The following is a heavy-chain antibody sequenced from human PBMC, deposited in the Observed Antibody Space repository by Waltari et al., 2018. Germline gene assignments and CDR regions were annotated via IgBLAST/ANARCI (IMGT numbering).Heavy chain of an antibody. V-gene: IGHV3-33*01. CDR3: ARDDYYGSGSWNYYYYGMDV. CDR1: GFTFSSYG. Sequence: QEQLVESGGGVVQPGRSLRLSCAASGFTFSSYGMHWVRQAPGKGLGWVAVIWYDGSNKYYADSVKGRFTISRDNSKNTLYLQMNSLRAEDTAVYYCARDDYYGSGSWNYYYYGMDVWGQGTTVTVSS. CDR2: IWYDGSNK. D-gene: IGHD3-10*01. J-gene: IGHJ6*02.